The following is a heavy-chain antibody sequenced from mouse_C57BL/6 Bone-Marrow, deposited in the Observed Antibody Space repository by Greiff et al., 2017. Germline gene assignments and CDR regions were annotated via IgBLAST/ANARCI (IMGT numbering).Heavy chain of an antibody. CDR3: TSIYYDYDYAMDY. D-gene: IGHD2-4*01. CDR1: GFNIKDDY. J-gene: IGHJ4*01. Sequence: VQLKEPGAELVRPGASVKLSCTASGFNIKDDYMHWVKQRPEQGLEWIGWIEPENGDTEYASKFQGKATITADTSSNTAYLQLSSLTSEDTAVYYCTSIYYDYDYAMDYWGQGTSVTVSS. V-gene: IGHV14-4*01. CDR2: IEPENGDT.